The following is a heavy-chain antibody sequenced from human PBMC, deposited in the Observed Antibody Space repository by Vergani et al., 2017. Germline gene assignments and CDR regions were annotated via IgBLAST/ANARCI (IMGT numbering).Heavy chain of an antibody. CDR3: ARGYDFWSGHYYMDV. J-gene: IGHJ6*03. CDR2: IYWDDDK. V-gene: IGHV2-5*02. Sequence: QITLKESGPTLVKPTQTLTLTCTFSGFSLSTSGVGVGWIRQPPGKALEWLALIYWDDDKRYSPSLKSRLTITKDTSKNQVVLTMTNMDPVDTATYYCARGYDFWSGHYYMDVWGQGTTVTVSS. CDR1: GFSLSTSGVG. D-gene: IGHD3-3*01.